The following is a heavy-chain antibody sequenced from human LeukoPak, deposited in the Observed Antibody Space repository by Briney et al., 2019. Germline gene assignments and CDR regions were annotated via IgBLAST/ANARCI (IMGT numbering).Heavy chain of an antibody. Sequence: SETLSLTCSVSGSSIGGYYWSWIRQPPGKELEWIGHIYYSGSTNYNPSLESRVTMSVDTSKSQVSLKLSSVTAADTAVYYCARHSSLGHFGFWGQGTLVTVSS. CDR1: GSSIGGYY. CDR3: ARHSSLGHFGF. J-gene: IGHJ4*02. V-gene: IGHV4-59*08. CDR2: IYYSGST.